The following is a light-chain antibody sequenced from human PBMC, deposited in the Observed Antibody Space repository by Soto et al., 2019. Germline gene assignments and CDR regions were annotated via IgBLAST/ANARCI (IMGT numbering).Light chain of an antibody. CDR3: QHYNNWPHT. Sequence: DIQMTQSPSSLSASVADRVTITCRASQSIRRSLNWYQQKPGKAPKLLIYAASSLQSGVPSRFSGSGYGTDFTLTITSLQSEDFAIYYCQHYNNWPHTFGQGTRLEIK. V-gene: IGKV1-39*01. CDR2: AAS. CDR1: QSIRRS. J-gene: IGKJ5*01.